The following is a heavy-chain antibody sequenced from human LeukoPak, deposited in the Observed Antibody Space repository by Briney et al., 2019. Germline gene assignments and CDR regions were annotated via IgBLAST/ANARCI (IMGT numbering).Heavy chain of an antibody. CDR3: ARTYCIGSSCPGVFEY. V-gene: IGHV3-23*01. CDR1: GFPFSSYA. Sequence: GGSLRLSCAASGFPFSSYAMSWVRQAPGKGLEWVSVISDSGGRTYSAASVKGRFTISRDNSKDTLYLQMNSLRAEDTAVYYCARTYCIGSSCPGVFEYWGQGTLVTVYS. J-gene: IGHJ4*02. D-gene: IGHD2-15*01. CDR2: ISDSGGRT.